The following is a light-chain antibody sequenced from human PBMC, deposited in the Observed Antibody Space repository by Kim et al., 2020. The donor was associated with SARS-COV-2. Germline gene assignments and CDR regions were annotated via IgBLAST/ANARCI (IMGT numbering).Light chain of an antibody. CDR1: QSVTSSY. CDR3: QQYSNSLIT. CDR2: GAS. V-gene: IGKV3-20*01. Sequence: DIVLTQSPGTLSLSPGERAALSCRASQSVTSSYLAWYQQKPGQAPRLLIYGASRRATGIPDRFSGSGSGTDFTLTISRLEPEDFAVYYCQQYSNSLITFGQGTRLEIK. J-gene: IGKJ5*01.